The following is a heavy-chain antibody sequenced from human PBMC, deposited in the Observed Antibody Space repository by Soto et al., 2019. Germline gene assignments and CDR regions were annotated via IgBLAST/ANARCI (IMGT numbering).Heavy chain of an antibody. D-gene: IGHD2-21*02. Sequence: VQLVESGGGVVQPGRSLRLSCAASGFTFRSYGMHWVRQAPGKGLEWVAVISYDGREIHYVDSVKGRFTISRENSKYTLYLQMNSMRVEDTAVYVCASGQDGVACYCGMDVWGPGTTVAVSS. CDR1: GFTFRSYG. J-gene: IGHJ6*02. CDR2: ISYDGREI. V-gene: IGHV3-30*03. CDR3: ASGQDGVACYCGMDV.